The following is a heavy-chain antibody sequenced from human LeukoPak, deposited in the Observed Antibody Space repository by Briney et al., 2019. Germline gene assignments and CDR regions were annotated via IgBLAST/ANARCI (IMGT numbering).Heavy chain of an antibody. CDR3: ARGGLEPVDY. CDR2: TNADGSST. V-gene: IGHV3-74*01. D-gene: IGHD1-1*01. J-gene: IGHJ4*02. CDR1: GFTFSTYW. Sequence: GGALRLSCAASGFTFSTYWMHWVRQAPGKGLVWVSRTNADGSSTSYADSVKGRFTISRDNAKNTLYLQMNSLRADDTAVYYCARGGLEPVDYWGQGTLVSVSS.